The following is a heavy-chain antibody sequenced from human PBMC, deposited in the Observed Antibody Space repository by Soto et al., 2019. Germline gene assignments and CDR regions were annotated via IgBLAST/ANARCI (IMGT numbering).Heavy chain of an antibody. CDR3: ATVVGLGRYYFDA. Sequence: ASVKVSCKVSGHKVTELSIYWMRQSPGTGLECIGGFDPKDGLPVYAQNFEGRVTMTEDASTDAAYLEVENLRSEDTAVYFCATVVGLGRYYFDACGQGSMVTVYS. J-gene: IGHJ5*02. CDR1: GHKVTELS. V-gene: IGHV1-24*01. D-gene: IGHD3-9*01. CDR2: FDPKDGLP.